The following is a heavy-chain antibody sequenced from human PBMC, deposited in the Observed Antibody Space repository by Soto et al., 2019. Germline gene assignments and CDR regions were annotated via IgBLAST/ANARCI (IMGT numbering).Heavy chain of an antibody. D-gene: IGHD1-26*01. V-gene: IGHV3-30*18. J-gene: IGHJ4*02. CDR3: AKDGSHKFDY. CDR1: GFTFSHYA. CDR2: MSYDGSNE. Sequence: QVQLVESGGGVVQPGRSLRLSCAASGFTFSHYAMHWVRQAPGKGLEWVALMSYDGSNEYYADSVKVRFTISRDNSRNTLYLQMNSLRAEDTAVYYCAKDGSHKFDYWGQGTLVTVSS.